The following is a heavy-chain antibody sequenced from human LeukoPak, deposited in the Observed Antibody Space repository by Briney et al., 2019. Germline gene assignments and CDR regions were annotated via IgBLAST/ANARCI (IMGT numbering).Heavy chain of an antibody. CDR1: EFTFSNFN. V-gene: IGHV3-21*01. Sequence: RGSLRLSCAASEFTFSNFNMNWVRQAPGKGLEWVSSISRSSRYINYADSVKGRFTISRDNAKNSLFLQINSLRAEDTAVYYCARGHPGTTSDYGSGSYDNWGQGPLCSVSS. J-gene: IGHJ4*02. CDR2: ISRSSRYI. CDR3: ARGHPGTTSDYGSGSYDN. D-gene: IGHD3-10*01.